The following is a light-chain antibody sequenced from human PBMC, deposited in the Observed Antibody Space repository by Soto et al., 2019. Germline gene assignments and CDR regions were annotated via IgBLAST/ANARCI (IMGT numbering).Light chain of an antibody. CDR1: QSVSSY. V-gene: IGKV3-11*01. Sequence: EIVLTQSPATLSLSPGERATLSCRASQSVSSYLAWYQQKPGQAPRLLIYDASNRATGIPARFSGSGSGTDFTLTISSLKPEDFEVYYFQQHINWRALTFGGGTKVEIK. CDR2: DAS. CDR3: QQHINWRALT. J-gene: IGKJ4*01.